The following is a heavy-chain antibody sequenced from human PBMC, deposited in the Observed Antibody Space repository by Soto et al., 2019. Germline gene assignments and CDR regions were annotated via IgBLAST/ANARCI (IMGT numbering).Heavy chain of an antibody. CDR1: GGSISSSSYY. V-gene: IGHV4-39*01. CDR3: ASRSLLWFGDPAYYFDY. J-gene: IGHJ4*02. Sequence: QLQLQESGPRLVKPSETLSLTCTVSGGSISSSSYYWGWIRQPPGKGLEWIGNIFYIGSTYYNPSLKSRVTISVDTSKNQFSLKVPSVTAADTAVYFCASRSLLWFGDPAYYFDYWGQGTLVTVSS. D-gene: IGHD3-10*01. CDR2: IFYIGST.